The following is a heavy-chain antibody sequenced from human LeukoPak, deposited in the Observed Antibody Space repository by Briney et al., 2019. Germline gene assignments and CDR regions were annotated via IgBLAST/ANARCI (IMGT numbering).Heavy chain of an antibody. CDR1: GGSISNYY. D-gene: IGHD3-16*01. V-gene: IGHV4-59*12. J-gene: IGHJ6*02. CDR3: ARDRLYYYYGMDV. Sequence: PSETLSLTCTVSGGSISNYYWNWIRQPPGKGLEWIGYFYYSGGTIYNPSLKSRVTMSIDTSKNQFSLKLSSVTAADTAVYYCARDRLYYYYGMDVWGQGTTVTVSS. CDR2: FYYSGGT.